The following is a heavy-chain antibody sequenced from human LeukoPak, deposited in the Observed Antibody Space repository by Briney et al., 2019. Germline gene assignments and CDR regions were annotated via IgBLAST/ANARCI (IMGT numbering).Heavy chain of an antibody. J-gene: IGHJ4*02. CDR3: ARAYCSGGNCHKTIGNY. CDR1: GYSFSDYA. D-gene: IGHD2-15*01. CDR2: INTNTGIA. V-gene: IGHV7-4-1*02. Sequence: ASVKVSCKASGYSFSDYAINLVRQAPGQGLEWMGWINTNTGIATYVQGFTGRFVFSLDTSIRTAYLQISSLKTEDTAVYYCARAYCSGGNCHKTIGNYWGQGTLVTVSS.